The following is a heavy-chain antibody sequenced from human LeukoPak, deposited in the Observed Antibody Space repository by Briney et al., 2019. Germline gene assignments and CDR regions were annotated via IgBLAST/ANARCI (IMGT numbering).Heavy chain of an antibody. J-gene: IGHJ4*02. CDR2: ISYDGSNK. D-gene: IGHD5-18*01. CDR1: GFTFSSYG. CDR3: AKDLDSYGSLYYFDY. V-gene: IGHV3-30*18. Sequence: GRSLRLSCAASGFTFSSYGMHWVRQAPGKGLEWVAVISYDGSNKYYADSVKGRFTISRDNSKNTLYLQMNSLRAEDTAVYYCAKDLDSYGSLYYFDYWGQGTLVTVSP.